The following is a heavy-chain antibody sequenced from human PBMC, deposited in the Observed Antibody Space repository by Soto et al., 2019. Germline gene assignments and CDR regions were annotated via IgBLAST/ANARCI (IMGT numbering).Heavy chain of an antibody. V-gene: IGHV3-30-3*01. CDR2: ISYEGGNR. CDR3: SRSLYYYDTDEYLDS. Sequence: QVQLVESGGGVVQPGGSLRLSCAASGFSFNLYAMHWVRQAPGQGLEWVAVISYEGGNRFYADSVKGRFTISRDNSRNTLYLHMDKLRAEDTAVYYCSRSLYYYDTDEYLDSCGQGTLLTVSS. CDR1: GFSFNLYA. J-gene: IGHJ4*02. D-gene: IGHD3-22*01.